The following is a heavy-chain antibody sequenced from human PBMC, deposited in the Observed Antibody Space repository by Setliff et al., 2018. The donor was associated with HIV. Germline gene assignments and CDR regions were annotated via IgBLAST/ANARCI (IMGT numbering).Heavy chain of an antibody. Sequence: GESLRLSCTASGFSFNDHFMTWIRQAPGKGLEWISYISGGGSTISYADSVKGRSTISRDNANRSMFLQMDNVRPDDTAVYYCAKALTTVTRRAASDFWGQGTLVTVSS. CDR1: GFSFNDHF. CDR2: ISGGGSTI. D-gene: IGHD4-17*01. V-gene: IGHV3-11*01. CDR3: AKALTTVTRRAASDF. J-gene: IGHJ4*02.